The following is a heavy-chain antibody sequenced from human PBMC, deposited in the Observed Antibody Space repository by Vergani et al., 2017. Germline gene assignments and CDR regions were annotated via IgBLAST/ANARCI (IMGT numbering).Heavy chain of an antibody. CDR3: ARVGVATFRNGMDV. CDR2: IYYSGST. Sequence: QLQLQESGPGLVKPSETLSLTCTVSGGSISSSSYYWGWIRQPPGKGLEWIGSIYYSGSTYYNPSLKSRVTISVDTSKNQFSLKLSSVTAADTAVYYWARVGVATFRNGMDVWGQGTTVTVSS. V-gene: IGHV4-39*01. CDR1: GGSISSSSYY. J-gene: IGHJ6*02. D-gene: IGHD5-12*01.